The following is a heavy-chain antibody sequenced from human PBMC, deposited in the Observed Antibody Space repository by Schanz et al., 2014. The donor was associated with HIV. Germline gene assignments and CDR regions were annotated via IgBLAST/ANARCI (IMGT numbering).Heavy chain of an antibody. V-gene: IGHV3-33*01. CDR3: ARDSWYGDY. CDR1: GFTFSSSG. J-gene: IGHJ4*02. Sequence: QVQLVESGGGVVQPGRSLRLSCTASGFTFSSSGMHWVRQAPGKGLEWVAAMWYDESHKGYADSVKGRFTISRDNSKNMLYLEMNSLRPEDTAVYYCARDSWYGDYWGLGTLVTVSS. CDR2: MWYDESHK. D-gene: IGHD6-13*01.